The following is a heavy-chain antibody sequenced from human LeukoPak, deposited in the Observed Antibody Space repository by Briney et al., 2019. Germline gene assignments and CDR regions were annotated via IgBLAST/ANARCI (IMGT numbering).Heavy chain of an antibody. CDR2: IRYDGSNK. CDR3: AKESYYGSGSYYTPDDALDI. Sequence: GGSLRLSCAASGFTFSSYGMHWVRQAPGKGLEWVAFIRYDGSNKYYADSVKGRFTISRDNSKNTLYLQMNSLRAEDTAVYYCAKESYYGSGSYYTPDDALDIWGQGTMVTVSS. V-gene: IGHV3-30*02. J-gene: IGHJ3*02. CDR1: GFTFSSYG. D-gene: IGHD3-10*01.